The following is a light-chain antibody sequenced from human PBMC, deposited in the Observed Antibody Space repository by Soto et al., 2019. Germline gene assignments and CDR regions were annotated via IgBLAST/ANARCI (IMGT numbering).Light chain of an antibody. Sequence: DIQMTQSPSTLSASVGDRVTITCRASQRLSSYLAWYQQKPGKAPNLLIYDASNLESGVPSRFSGSGSGTEFTLTISSLQPDDFATYYCQQYNSYPWTFGLGTRVEIK. CDR3: QQYNSYPWT. CDR1: QRLSSY. CDR2: DAS. J-gene: IGKJ1*01. V-gene: IGKV1-5*01.